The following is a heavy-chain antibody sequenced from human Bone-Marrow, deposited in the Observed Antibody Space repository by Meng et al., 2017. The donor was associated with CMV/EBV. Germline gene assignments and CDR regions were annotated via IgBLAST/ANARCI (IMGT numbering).Heavy chain of an antibody. CDR1: GFTFSTCW. V-gene: IGHV3-74*01. CDR2: ISSDGIST. Sequence: GESLNISCAASGFTFSTCWRHWVRQVPGKGLGWVSRISSDGISTRSYADSVKGRFTISRDNAKNTLYLQMNSLRAEDTAVYYCVRGAMCSSPCCYKYYYYGMDVWGQGTTVTVSS. CDR3: VRGAMCSSPCCYKYYYYGMDV. J-gene: IGHJ6*02. D-gene: IGHD2-2*02.